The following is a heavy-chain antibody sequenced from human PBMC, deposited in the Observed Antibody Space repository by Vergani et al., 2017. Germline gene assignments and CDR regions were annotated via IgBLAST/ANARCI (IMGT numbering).Heavy chain of an antibody. CDR3: ARGGDRGWGDHPRYYFGMDL. D-gene: IGHD2-21*01. CDR1: GFTFRNYA. J-gene: IGHJ6*02. Sequence: EVQLLESGGGLAQPGGSLRLSCAASGFTFRNYAMTWVRQAPGKGLEWVSSVSGSSATPYYADSVKGRFIISRDNSKNTLHLQMNSLRADDTAVYYCARGGDRGWGDHPRYYFGMDLWGQGTTVTV. CDR2: VSGSSATP. V-gene: IGHV3-23*01.